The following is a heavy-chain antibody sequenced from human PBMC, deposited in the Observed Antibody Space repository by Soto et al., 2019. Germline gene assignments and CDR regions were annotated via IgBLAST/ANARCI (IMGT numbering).Heavy chain of an antibody. D-gene: IGHD5-18*01. Sequence: QVQLQQWGAGLLKPSETLSLTCAVYGGSFSAYYWTWIRQTPGKGLEWIGEIHHSGSTKCNTSLKSRVTISVDMSNNQFSLKLSSVTAADTAVYYCARWKERGSTYGYKFDPWGQGTLVTVSS. J-gene: IGHJ5*02. CDR1: GGSFSAYY. CDR3: ARWKERGSTYGYKFDP. CDR2: IHHSGST. V-gene: IGHV4-34*01.